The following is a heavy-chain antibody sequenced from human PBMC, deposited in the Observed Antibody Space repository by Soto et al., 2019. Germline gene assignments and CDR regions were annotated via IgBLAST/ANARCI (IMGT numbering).Heavy chain of an antibody. CDR1: GGSISSSSYY. D-gene: IGHD6-19*01. V-gene: IGHV4-39*01. CDR2: IYYSGST. Sequence: QLQLQESGPGLVKPSETLSLTCTVSGGSISSSSYYWGWIRQPPGKGLEWIGSIYYSGSTYYNPSLKSRVTISVDTSKNQFSLKLSSVTAADTAVYYCARLARAASWYSSSPDWGQGTLVTVSS. J-gene: IGHJ4*02. CDR3: ARLARAASWYSSSPD.